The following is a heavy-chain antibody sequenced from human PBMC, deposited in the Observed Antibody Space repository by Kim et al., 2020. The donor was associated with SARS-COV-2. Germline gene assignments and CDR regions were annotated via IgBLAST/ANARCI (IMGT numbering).Heavy chain of an antibody. CDR1: GGSISSGGYY. CDR3: ARDRDWFGELSGMDV. J-gene: IGHJ6*02. V-gene: IGHV4-31*03. Sequence: SETLSLTCTVSGGSISSGGYYWSWIRQHPGKGLEWIGYIYYSGSTYYNPSLKSRVTISVDTSKNQFSLKLSSVTAADTAVYYCARDRDWFGELSGMDVWGQGTTVTVSS. CDR2: IYYSGST. D-gene: IGHD3-10*01.